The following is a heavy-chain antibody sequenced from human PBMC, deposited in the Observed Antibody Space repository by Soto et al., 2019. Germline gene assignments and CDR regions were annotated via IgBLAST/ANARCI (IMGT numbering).Heavy chain of an antibody. V-gene: IGHV3-11*06. D-gene: IGHD5-12*01. J-gene: IGHJ4*02. CDR3: ARERGGYDSSDY. CDR2: ISSSSSYT. CDR1: GFTFSDYY. Sequence: QVQLVESGGGLVKPGGSLRLSCAASGFTFSDYYMSWIRQAPGKGLEWVSYISSSSSYTNNADSVKGRFTISRDNAKNSLYLQMNSLRAEDTAVYYCARERGGYDSSDYWGQGTLVTVSS.